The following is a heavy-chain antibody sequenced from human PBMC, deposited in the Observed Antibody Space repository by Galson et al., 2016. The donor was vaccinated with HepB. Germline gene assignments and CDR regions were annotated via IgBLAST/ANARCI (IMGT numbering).Heavy chain of an antibody. CDR1: GFSLSTSGMC. V-gene: IGHV2-70*01. Sequence: PALVKPTQTLTLTCTFSGFSLSTSGMCVSWIRQPLGKALEWLALIDWDDDKFYNRSLKTRLTISKDTSKNQVVVTMTNMDPVDTATYYCARTSDEYFYGSGSYYFDYWGQGTLVTVSS. CDR2: IDWDDDK. CDR3: ARTSDEYFYGSGSYYFDY. J-gene: IGHJ4*02. D-gene: IGHD3-10*01.